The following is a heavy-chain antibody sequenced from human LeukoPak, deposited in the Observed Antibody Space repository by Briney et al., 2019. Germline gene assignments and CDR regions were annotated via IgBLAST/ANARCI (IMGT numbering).Heavy chain of an antibody. CDR1: GFAFNTYV. J-gene: IGHJ4*02. CDR3: AKTAVVITFRFDH. CDR2: INGGGSNT. D-gene: IGHD4/OR15-4a*01. Sequence: GGSLRLSCVASGFAFNTYVMSWVRQAPGKGLEGVAGINGGGSNTYYADSVKGRFTISRDNSKNMVYLQMNSLRADDTAVHYCAKTAVVITFRFDHWGQGALVTVSS. V-gene: IGHV3-23*01.